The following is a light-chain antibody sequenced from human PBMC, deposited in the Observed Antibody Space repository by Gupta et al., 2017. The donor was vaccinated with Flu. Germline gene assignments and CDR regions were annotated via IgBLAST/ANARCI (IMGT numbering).Light chain of an antibody. V-gene: IGKV2-24*01. CDR3: MQATQFPYS. CDR2: RSS. Sequence: DIVMTQTPLSSPVTLGQPASISCRSSQSLVHSDGETYLTWLQQGPGQPPRLLIYRSSNRFSGVPDRFSGSGAGTHFTLKISRVEAEDVGVYCCMQATQFPYSFGQGTKLEIK. CDR1: QSLVHSDGETY. J-gene: IGKJ2*03.